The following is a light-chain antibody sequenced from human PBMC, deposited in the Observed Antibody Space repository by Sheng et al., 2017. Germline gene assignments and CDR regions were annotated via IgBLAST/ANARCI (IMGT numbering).Light chain of an antibody. Sequence: EIVLTQSPGTLSLSPGERATLSCRASQSVDSSLAWYQQKPGQAPRLLIYGAFNRAAGIPDRFSGSGSGTDFSLTISSLEPEDFAVYYCQQYGRSPRTFGQG. CDR1: QSVDSS. CDR2: GAF. CDR3: QQYGRSPRT. J-gene: IGKJ1*01. V-gene: IGKV3-20*01.